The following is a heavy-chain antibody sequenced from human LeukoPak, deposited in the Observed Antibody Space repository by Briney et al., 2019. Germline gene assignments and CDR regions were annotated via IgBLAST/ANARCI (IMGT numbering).Heavy chain of an antibody. J-gene: IGHJ3*02. V-gene: IGHV4-4*09. CDR1: GYSITSGYY. CDR2: FYTSGNT. CDR3: ARHRAEMATITDDTFDM. Sequence: PSETLSLTRSVSGYSITSGYYWGWIRQPPGRGLEWIGYFYTSGNTHQNPSLKSRVTMSIDASKNQFSLRLSSMTAADTAVYYCARHRAEMATITDDTFDMWGQGTMVTVSS. D-gene: IGHD5-24*01.